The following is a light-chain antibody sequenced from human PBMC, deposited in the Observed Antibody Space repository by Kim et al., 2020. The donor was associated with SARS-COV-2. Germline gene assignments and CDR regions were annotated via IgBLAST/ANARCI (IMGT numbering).Light chain of an antibody. CDR2: GTS. J-gene: IGKJ2*01. CDR1: QSVSSSY. CDR3: QQYGSSSYT. V-gene: IGKV3-20*01. Sequence: EIVLTQSPGTLSLSPGERATLSCRASQSVSSSYLAWYQQKPGQAPRLLIYGTSSRATGIPDRFRGRGSGTDFTLTISRLEPEDFAVYYCQQYGSSSYTFGQGTKLEI.